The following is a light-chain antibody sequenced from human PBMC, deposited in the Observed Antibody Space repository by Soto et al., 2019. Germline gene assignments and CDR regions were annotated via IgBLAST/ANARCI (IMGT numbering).Light chain of an antibody. CDR1: QSVSSN. CDR3: QQYGNSPWT. CDR2: GAS. J-gene: IGKJ1*01. V-gene: IGKV3-20*01. Sequence: EIVMTQSPATLSVSPGERATLSCRASQSVSSNLAWYQQKPGQAPRLLIYGASSRATGIPDRFSGSGSGTDFTLTISRLEPEDFAVYSCQQYGNSPWTFGQGTKVDI.